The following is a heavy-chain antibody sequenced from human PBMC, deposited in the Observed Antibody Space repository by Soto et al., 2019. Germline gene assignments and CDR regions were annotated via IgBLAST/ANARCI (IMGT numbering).Heavy chain of an antibody. CDR2: IYYSGST. V-gene: IGHV4-30-4*01. J-gene: IGHJ6*02. D-gene: IGHD3-10*01. Sequence: PSETLSLTCTVSGGSISSGDYYWSWIRQPPGKGLEWIGYIYYSGSTYYNPSLKSRVTISVDTSKNQFSLKLSSVTAADTAVYYCARDRGITMDRYYYGMDVWGQGTTVTVSS. CDR3: ARDRGITMDRYYYGMDV. CDR1: GGSISSGDYY.